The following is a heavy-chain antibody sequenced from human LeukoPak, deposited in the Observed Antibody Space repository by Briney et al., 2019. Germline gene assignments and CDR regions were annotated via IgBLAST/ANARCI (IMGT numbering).Heavy chain of an antibody. V-gene: IGHV1-2*02. J-gene: IGHJ4*02. D-gene: IGHD2-8*01. CDR2: INSNNGDT. CDR1: GYTFTSYY. Sequence: ASVKVSCKASGYTFTSYYMHWVRQAPGQGLEWMGWINSNNGDTDYAQKFQGRVTLTRDTSISTVYMEMTRLRSDDTAVYYCARSHLTLMVYDSWGQGTLVTVSS. CDR3: ARSHLTLMVYDS.